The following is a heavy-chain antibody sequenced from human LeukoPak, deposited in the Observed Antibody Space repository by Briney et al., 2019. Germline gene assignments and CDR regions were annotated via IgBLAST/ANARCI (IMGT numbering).Heavy chain of an antibody. CDR2: ISGSSDHT. CDR3: AREPRQIAAAKINWFDP. Sequence: GGSLRLSCTASGFTFSSYAMSWVRQAPGKGLEWVSAISGSSDHTSYADSVKGRFTISRDNSKNTLFVQMHSLRAEDTAVFYCAREPRQIAAAKINWFDPWGQGTLVTVSS. D-gene: IGHD6-13*01. V-gene: IGHV3-23*01. J-gene: IGHJ5*02. CDR1: GFTFSSYA.